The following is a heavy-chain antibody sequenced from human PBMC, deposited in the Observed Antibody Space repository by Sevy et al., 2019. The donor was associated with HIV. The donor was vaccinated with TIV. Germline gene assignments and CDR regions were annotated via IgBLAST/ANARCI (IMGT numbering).Heavy chain of an antibody. CDR2: LIPLFDTT. V-gene: IGHV1-69*13. J-gene: IGHJ6*02. Sequence: ASVKVSCKTSGGTFINFAITWVRQAPGQGLEWMGGLIPLFDTTNYSQKFQGRVTLTADGSTATAYMELSSLRSEDTAVYYCATSYYDSSGYSPLFYYGMDVWGQGTTVTVSS. CDR3: ATSYYDSSGYSPLFYYGMDV. CDR1: GGTFINFA. D-gene: IGHD3-22*01.